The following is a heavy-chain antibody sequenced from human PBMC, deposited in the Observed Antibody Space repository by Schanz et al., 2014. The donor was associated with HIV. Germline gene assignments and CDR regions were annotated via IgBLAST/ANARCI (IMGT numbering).Heavy chain of an antibody. CDR2: IWYDGSNK. Sequence: VHLVESGGGMVQPGGSLRLSCSGFGFTFSDFWMTWVRQAPGKGLEWVAVIWYDGSNKYYTDSVKGRFTISRDSSKNTLYLQMNSLRAEDTAVYYCARDAASHSYGSTMDVWGQGTTVTVSS. V-gene: IGHV3-33*01. CDR1: GFTFSDFW. CDR3: ARDAASHSYGSTMDV. D-gene: IGHD5-18*01. J-gene: IGHJ6*02.